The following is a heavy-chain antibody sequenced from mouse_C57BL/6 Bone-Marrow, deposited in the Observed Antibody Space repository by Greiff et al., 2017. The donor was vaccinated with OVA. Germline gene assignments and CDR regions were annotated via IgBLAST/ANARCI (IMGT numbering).Heavy chain of an antibody. CDR2: IDPSDSYT. J-gene: IGHJ2*01. V-gene: IGHV1-59*01. Sequence: QVQLQQPGAELVRPGTSVKLSCKASGYTFTSYWMHWVKQRPGQGLEWIGVIDPSDSYTNYNQKFKGKATLTVDTSSSTAYMQLSSLTSEDSAVYYCARLGYYYGSSYNYWGQGTTLTVSS. CDR1: GYTFTSYW. D-gene: IGHD1-1*01. CDR3: ARLGYYYGSSYNY.